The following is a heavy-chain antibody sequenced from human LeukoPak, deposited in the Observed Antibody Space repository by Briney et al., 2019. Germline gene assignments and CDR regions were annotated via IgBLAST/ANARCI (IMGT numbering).Heavy chain of an antibody. CDR3: ARARNPYGDFDY. J-gene: IGHJ4*02. V-gene: IGHV1-2*02. CDR2: INPNSGGT. CDR1: GYTFTGYY. D-gene: IGHD4-17*01. Sequence: ASVKVSCKASGYTFTGYYMHWVRQAPGQGLEWMGWINPNSGGTNYAQKFQGRVTMTRDTSISTTYMELSSLRSEDTAVYYCARARNPYGDFDYWGQGTLVTVSS.